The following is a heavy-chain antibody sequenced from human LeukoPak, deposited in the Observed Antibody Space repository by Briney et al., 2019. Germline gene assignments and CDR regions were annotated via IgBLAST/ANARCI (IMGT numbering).Heavy chain of an antibody. CDR1: GYTLTGYY. D-gene: IGHD2-15*01. CDR2: ILPNSGGT. CDR3: ARGVGVATWNWFDP. Sequence: GASVKVSCKASGYTLTGYYMHWVRQAPGQGLEWMGRILPNSGGTKYAQKFQGRVTMTRDKSISTAYMELSSLTSDDTAVYYCARGVGVATWNWFDPWGQGTLVTVSS. J-gene: IGHJ5*02. V-gene: IGHV1-2*06.